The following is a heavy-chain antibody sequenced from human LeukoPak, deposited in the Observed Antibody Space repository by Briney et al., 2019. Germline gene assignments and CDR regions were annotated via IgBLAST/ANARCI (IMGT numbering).Heavy chain of an antibody. CDR3: ARDPGYGEFDV. D-gene: IGHD4-17*01. CDR2: IKEDGSEK. CDR1: GFTFSRYW. V-gene: IGHV3-7*01. J-gene: IGHJ3*01. Sequence: GGSLRLSCVASGFTFSRYWVSWVRQAPGKGPEFVANIKEDGSEKSYVDSVKGRFTISRDNAKNSVSLQMNSLRVDDTAVYYCARDPGYGEFDVWGQGARVTVSS.